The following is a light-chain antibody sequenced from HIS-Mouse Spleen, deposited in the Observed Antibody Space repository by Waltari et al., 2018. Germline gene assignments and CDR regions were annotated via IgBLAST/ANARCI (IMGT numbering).Light chain of an antibody. Sequence: QSALTQPASVSGSPGQSITISCTGTSSDVGSYNLVSWYQKHPGKAPKLLIYEGSKRPSGVSNRFSGSKSCNTASLTISGLQAEDEADYYCCSYAGSSTWVFGGGTKLTVL. CDR1: SSDVGSYNL. CDR2: EGS. V-gene: IGLV2-23*01. CDR3: CSYAGSSTWV. J-gene: IGLJ3*02.